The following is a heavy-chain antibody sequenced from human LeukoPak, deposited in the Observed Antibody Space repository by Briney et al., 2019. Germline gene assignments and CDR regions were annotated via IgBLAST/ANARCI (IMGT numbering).Heavy chain of an antibody. V-gene: IGHV3-33*01. J-gene: IGHJ6*02. Sequence: GGSLRLSCAASGFTFSSYGMHWVRQAPGKGLEWVAVIWYDGSNKYYADSVKGRFTISRDNSKNTLYLQMNSLRAEDTAVYYCARAPLAVAGNYGMDVWGQGTTVTVSS. CDR2: IWYDGSNK. CDR3: ARAPLAVAGNYGMDV. CDR1: GFTFSSYG. D-gene: IGHD6-19*01.